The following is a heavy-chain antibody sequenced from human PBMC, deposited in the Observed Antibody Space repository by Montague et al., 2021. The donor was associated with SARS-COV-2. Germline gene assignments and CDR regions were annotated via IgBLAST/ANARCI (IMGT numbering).Heavy chain of an antibody. CDR1: GGSFSDYH. CDR2: INYGGST. D-gene: IGHD1-1*01. CDR3: ARGAPGY. Sequence: SETLSLTCAVYGGSFSDYHWTWIRQSSGGGLEWIGQINYGGSTKYNPSLRSRVTISIDTSKNQFSPKLTSVTAADTAVYYCARGAPGYWGQGTLVTVSS. V-gene: IGHV4-34*01. J-gene: IGHJ4*02.